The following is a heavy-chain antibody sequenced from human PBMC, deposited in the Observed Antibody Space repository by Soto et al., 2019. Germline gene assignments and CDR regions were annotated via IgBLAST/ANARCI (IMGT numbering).Heavy chain of an antibody. CDR3: ARGHDANND. J-gene: IGHJ1*01. CDR2: IYHTGST. V-gene: IGHV4-30-2*01. CDR1: GGSISSGGYS. D-gene: IGHD2-8*01. Sequence: QVQLQESGSGLVKPSQTLSLTCAVSGGSISSGGYSWSWSRQPPGKGLEWIGYIYHTGSTYYNPSPTCRVTISMDTAKNQFSLKLNSVTAADTAMYYCARGHDANNDWGQGTLVTVSS.